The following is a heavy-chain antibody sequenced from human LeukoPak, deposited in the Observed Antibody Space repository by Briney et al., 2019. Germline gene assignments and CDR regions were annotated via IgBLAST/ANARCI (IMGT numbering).Heavy chain of an antibody. CDR1: GGTFSSYA. V-gene: IGHV1-69*13. Sequence: SVKASCKASGGTFSSYAISWVRQAPGQGLEWMGGIIPIFGTANYAQKFQGRVTITADESTSTAYMELSSLRSEDTAVYYCARGFLEWLLYRNWFDPWGQGTLVTVSS. CDR3: ARGFLEWLLYRNWFDP. CDR2: IIPIFGTA. J-gene: IGHJ5*02. D-gene: IGHD3-3*01.